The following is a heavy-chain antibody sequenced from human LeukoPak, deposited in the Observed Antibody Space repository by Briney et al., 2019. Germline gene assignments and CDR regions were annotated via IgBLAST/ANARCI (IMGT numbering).Heavy chain of an antibody. CDR3: ARGRDRSKAGDH. J-gene: IGHJ4*02. CDR1: GLSCDDYY. Sequence: SETLSLTCAVYGLSCDDYYCSWLRQPPGKGLEWIGEIHPSGIFYYNSSLLSRVTISIDTSKSQFSLRLTSVTAADTAFYYCARGRDRSKAGDHWGEGSLVSVSS. V-gene: IGHV4-34*01. D-gene: IGHD5-24*01. CDR2: IHPSGIF.